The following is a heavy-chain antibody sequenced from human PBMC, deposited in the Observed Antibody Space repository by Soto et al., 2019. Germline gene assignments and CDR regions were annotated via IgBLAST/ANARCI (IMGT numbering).Heavy chain of an antibody. J-gene: IGHJ4*01. V-gene: IGHV3-33*06. CDR2: IWYDGSNK. Sequence: QVQLVESGGGVVQPGRSLRLSCAASGFTFSSYGMHWVRQAPGKGLEWVAVIWYDGSNKYYADSVNGRFTISRYNSKNTLNLKRNGLRAEDTVVISSPKGSGYASCWYEGEYYYAYWG. CDR1: GFTFSSYG. D-gene: IGHD6-13*01. CDR3: PKGSGYASCWYEGEYYYAY.